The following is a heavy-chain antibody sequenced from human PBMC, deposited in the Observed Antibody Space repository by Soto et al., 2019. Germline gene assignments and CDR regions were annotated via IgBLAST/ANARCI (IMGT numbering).Heavy chain of an antibody. J-gene: IGHJ6*02. CDR3: ARDLGDCSGGSCRYYYYGMDV. CDR1: GGTFSSYA. V-gene: IGHV1-69*01. D-gene: IGHD2-15*01. Sequence: QVQLVQSGAEVKKPGSSVKVSCKASGGTFSSYAISWVRQAPGQGLEWMGGIIPIFGTANYAQKFQGRVTITADESTRTAYMELSSLRSEDTAVYYCARDLGDCSGGSCRYYYYGMDVWGQGTTVTVSS. CDR2: IIPIFGTA.